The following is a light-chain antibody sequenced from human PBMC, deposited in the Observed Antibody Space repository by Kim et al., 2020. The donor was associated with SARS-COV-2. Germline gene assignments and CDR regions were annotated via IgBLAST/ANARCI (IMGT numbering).Light chain of an antibody. CDR2: EVS. V-gene: IGKV2D-29*01. CDR1: QSLRHSDGKAF. J-gene: IGKJ2*03. CDR3: MQSMQLPYS. Sequence: QPAAMSCKSSQSLRHSDGKAFLFLYMQKLGQPPHLLFYEVSNRFSGVPDRISGSGSVTDFTLRISRVEAEDAGVYYCMQSMQLPYSFGQGTKLEIK.